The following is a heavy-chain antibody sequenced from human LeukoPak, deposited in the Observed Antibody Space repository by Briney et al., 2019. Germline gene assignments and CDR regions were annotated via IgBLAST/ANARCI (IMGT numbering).Heavy chain of an antibody. CDR2: ISSSSSYI. CDR1: GFTFSSYS. Sequence: PVGSLRLSCAASGFTFSSYSMSWVRQAPGKGLEWVSSISSSSSYIYYADSVKGRFTISRDNAKNSLYLQMNSLRAEDTAVYYCARDLLSVPPSHRGYWGQGTLVTVSS. J-gene: IGHJ4*02. V-gene: IGHV3-21*01. D-gene: IGHD1-14*01. CDR3: ARDLLSVPPSHRGY.